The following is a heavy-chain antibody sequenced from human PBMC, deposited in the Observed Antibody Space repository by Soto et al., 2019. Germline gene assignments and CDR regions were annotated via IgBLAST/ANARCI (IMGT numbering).Heavy chain of an antibody. V-gene: IGHV3-7*05. CDR1: GFTFSSYW. D-gene: IGHD6-13*01. CDR2: INQDGSEK. J-gene: IGHJ6*02. CDR3: ARDGSSSWYSYYYNGMDV. Sequence: EVQLVESGGGLVQPGVSLRLSCAASGFTFSSYWMSWVRQAPVKGLEWVANINQDGSEKFYVDSVKGRFTICRDNAKKSLYLQMNTLRVEDTAVYYCARDGSSSWYSYYYNGMDVWGQGTTVTVSS.